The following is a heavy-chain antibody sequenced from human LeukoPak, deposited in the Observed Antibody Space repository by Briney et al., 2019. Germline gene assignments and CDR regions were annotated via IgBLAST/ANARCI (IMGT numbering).Heavy chain of an antibody. Sequence: PSETLSLTCTVSGGSISSYYWSWIRQPPGKGLEWIGYIYYSGSTNYNPSLKSRVTISVDTSKNQFSLKLSSVTAADTAVYYCARGIIAARSRNAFDIWGQGTMVTVSS. V-gene: IGHV4-59*12. CDR3: ARGIIAARSRNAFDI. D-gene: IGHD6-6*01. J-gene: IGHJ3*02. CDR1: GGSISSYY. CDR2: IYYSGST.